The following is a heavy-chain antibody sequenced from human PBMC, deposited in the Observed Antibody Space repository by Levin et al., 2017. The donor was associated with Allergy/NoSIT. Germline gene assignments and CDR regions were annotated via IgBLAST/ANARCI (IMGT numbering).Heavy chain of an antibody. CDR2: IYYSGST. Sequence: SETLSLTCTVSGGSISGYYWSWIRQPPGKELEWIGYIYYSGSTKYNPSLKSRVTISMDTSKNQFSLKLSSVTAADTAVYYCARHQFCSGGSCVVGFEIWGQGTMVTVSS. J-gene: IGHJ3*02. D-gene: IGHD2-15*01. CDR1: GGSISGYY. CDR3: ARHQFCSGGSCVVGFEI. V-gene: IGHV4-59*08.